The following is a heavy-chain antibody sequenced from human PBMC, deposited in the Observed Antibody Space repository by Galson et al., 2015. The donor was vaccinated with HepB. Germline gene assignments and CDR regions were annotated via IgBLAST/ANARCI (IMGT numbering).Heavy chain of an antibody. J-gene: IGHJ4*02. V-gene: IGHV3-21*01. CDR3: ARIRYCGGDCYSFDY. CDR2: ISSSSSYI. D-gene: IGHD2-21*01. CDR1: GFTFSSYS. Sequence: SLRLSCAASGFTFSSYSMNWVRQAPGKGLEWVSSISSSSSYIYYADSVKGRFTISRDNAKNSLYLQMNSLRAEDTAVYYCARIRYCGGDCYSFDYWGQGTLVTVSS.